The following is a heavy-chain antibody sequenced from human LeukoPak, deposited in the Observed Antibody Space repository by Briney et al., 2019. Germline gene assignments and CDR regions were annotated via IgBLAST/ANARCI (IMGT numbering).Heavy chain of an antibody. J-gene: IGHJ4*02. CDR1: GFTFSSYS. CDR2: ISSSSSYI. V-gene: IGHV3-21*01. D-gene: IGHD3-22*01. CDR3: ARDVDYYDSSGYYYVGPGRNFDY. Sequence: PGGSLRLSCAASGFTFSSYSMNWVRQAPGKGLEWVSSISSSSSYIYYADSVKGRFTISRDNAKNSLYLQMNSLRAEDTAVYYCARDVDYYDSSGYYYVGPGRNFDYWGQGTLVTVSS.